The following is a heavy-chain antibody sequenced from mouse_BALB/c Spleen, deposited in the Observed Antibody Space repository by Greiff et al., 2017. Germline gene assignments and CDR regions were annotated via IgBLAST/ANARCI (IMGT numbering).Heavy chain of an antibody. CDR2: IDPANGNT. CDR1: GFNIKDTY. CDR3: AREGGNYAMDY. J-gene: IGHJ4*01. Sequence: VHVKQSGAELVKPGASVKLSCTASGFNIKDTYMHWVKQRPEQGLEWIGRIDPANGNTKYDPKFQGKSTITADTSSNTAYLQLSSLTSEDTAVYYCAREGGNYAMDYWGQGTSVTVSS. D-gene: IGHD1-1*02. V-gene: IGHV14-3*02.